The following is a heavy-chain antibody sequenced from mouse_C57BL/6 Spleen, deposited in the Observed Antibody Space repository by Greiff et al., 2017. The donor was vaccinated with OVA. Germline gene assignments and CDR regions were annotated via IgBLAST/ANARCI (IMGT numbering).Heavy chain of an antibody. J-gene: IGHJ1*03. CDR3: ARRVLWSSWGYFDV. D-gene: IGHD1-1*02. CDR2: IHPNSGST. Sequence: QVQLQQPGAELVKPGASVKLSCKASGYTFTSYWMHWVKQRPGQGLEWIGMIHPNSGSTNYNEKFKSKATLTVDKSSSTAYMQLSSLTSEDSAVYYCARRVLWSSWGYFDVWGTGTTVTVSS. V-gene: IGHV1-64*01. CDR1: GYTFTSYW.